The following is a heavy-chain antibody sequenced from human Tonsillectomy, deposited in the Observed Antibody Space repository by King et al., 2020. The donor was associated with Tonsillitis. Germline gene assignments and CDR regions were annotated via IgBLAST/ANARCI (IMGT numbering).Heavy chain of an antibody. CDR3: TRDSEAVAGITLDY. Sequence: VQLVESGGGLLQPGRSLRLSCTASGFTFGDFGMTWFRQGPGKGLEWVGFIRSKAYGGTAEYAASVKGRFTISRDDSKSIAYLQMNSLKTEDTAVYYCTRDSEAVAGITLDYWGQGTLVTVPS. D-gene: IGHD6-19*01. CDR2: IRSKAYGGTA. CDR1: GFTFGDFG. V-gene: IGHV3-49*03. J-gene: IGHJ4*02.